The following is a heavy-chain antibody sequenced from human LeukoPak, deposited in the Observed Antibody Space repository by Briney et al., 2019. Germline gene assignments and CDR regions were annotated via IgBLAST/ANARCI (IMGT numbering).Heavy chain of an antibody. J-gene: IGHJ4*02. V-gene: IGHV3-11*06. Sequence: GGSLRLSCAASGFTFSDYYMSWIRQGPGKGLEWVSFISSSSSYTNYPDSVEGRFTISRDNAKNSLYLQMNSLRAEDTAVYYCAREGGLRLTTRYFDYWGQGTLVTVSS. CDR3: AREGGLRLTTRYFDY. D-gene: IGHD3-16*01. CDR2: ISSSSSYT. CDR1: GFTFSDYY.